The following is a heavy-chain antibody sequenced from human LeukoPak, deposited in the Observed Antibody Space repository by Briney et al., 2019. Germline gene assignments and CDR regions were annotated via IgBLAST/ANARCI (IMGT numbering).Heavy chain of an antibody. J-gene: IGHJ4*02. V-gene: IGHV4-38-2*01. D-gene: IGHD3-22*01. CDR1: GYSISSGYY. CDR3: PTFYYYDSSGYYWDY. CDR2: IYHSGST. Sequence: PSETLSLTCAVSGYSISSGYYWGWIRQPPGKGLEWIGSIYHSGSTYYNPSLKSRVTISVDTSKNQFSLKLSSVTAADTAVYYCPTFYYYDSSGYYWDYWGQGTLVTVSS.